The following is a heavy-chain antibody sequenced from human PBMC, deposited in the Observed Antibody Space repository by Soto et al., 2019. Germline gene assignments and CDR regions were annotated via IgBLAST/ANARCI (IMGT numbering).Heavy chain of an antibody. D-gene: IGHD1-26*01. V-gene: IGHV4-59*01. Sequence: SETLSLTCTISGGSISVYYWSWVRQPPGHELEWIGYIYASGSPYYNPSLRSRVTISADTSKNQISLKLTSPTAADTAVYYCARGVGSSPPRYWGQGTLVTVSS. CDR2: IYASGSP. CDR1: GGSISVYY. J-gene: IGHJ4*02. CDR3: ARGVGSSPPRY.